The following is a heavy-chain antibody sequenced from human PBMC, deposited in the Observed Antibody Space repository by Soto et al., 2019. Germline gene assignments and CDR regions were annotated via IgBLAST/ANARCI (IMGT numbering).Heavy chain of an antibody. D-gene: IGHD2-21*01. CDR3: ARDLADGRDYSCQTGVGGFES. CDR2: IWYDGSNK. J-gene: IGHJ3*01. CDR1: RFTFSSYG. V-gene: IGHV3-33*01. Sequence: QVQLVESGGGVVQPGRSLRLSCAASRFTFSSYGMHWVRQAPGKGLEWVALIWYDGSNKFYADSVTGRFTISRDNSNNTRHRQINSLTAEDTAVYYCARDLADGRDYSCQTGVGGFESWGQGTMVTIPS.